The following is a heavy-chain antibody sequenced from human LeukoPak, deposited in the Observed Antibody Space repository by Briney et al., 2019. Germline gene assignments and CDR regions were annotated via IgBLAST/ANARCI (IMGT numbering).Heavy chain of an antibody. CDR2: IYYSGST. V-gene: IGHV4-30-4*08. CDR1: GDSISSGDYY. Sequence: PSQTLSLTCTVSGDSISSGDYYWSWIRQPPGKGLEWIGYIYYSGSTNYNPSLKSRVTISVDTPKNQFSLKLSSVTAADTAVYYCAGLYYNYYRRIFDSWGQGTLVTVSS. CDR3: AGLYYNYYRRIFDS. J-gene: IGHJ4*02. D-gene: IGHD5-24*01.